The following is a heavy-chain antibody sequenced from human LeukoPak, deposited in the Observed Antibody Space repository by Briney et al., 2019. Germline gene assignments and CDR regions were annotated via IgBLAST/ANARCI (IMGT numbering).Heavy chain of an antibody. CDR3: ARGKRTIVATITSGNFRYCSGGSCYRWFDP. CDR1: GGSISSGDYY. V-gene: IGHV4-30-4*08. J-gene: IGHJ5*02. Sequence: SQTLSLTCTVSGGSISSGDYYWSWIRQPPGKGLEWIGYIYYSGSTYYNPSLKSRVTISVDTSKNQFSLKLSSVTAADTAVYYCARGKRTIVATITSGNFRYCSGGSCYRWFDPWGQGTLVTVSS. D-gene: IGHD2-15*01. CDR2: IYYSGST.